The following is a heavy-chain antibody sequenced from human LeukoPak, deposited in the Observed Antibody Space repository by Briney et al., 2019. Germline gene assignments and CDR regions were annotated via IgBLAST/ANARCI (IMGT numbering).Heavy chain of an antibody. J-gene: IGHJ4*02. Sequence: PSETLSLTCAVYGGSFSGYYWSWIRQPPGKGLEWIGEIYHSGSTNYNPSLKSRVTISVDKSKNQFSLKLSSVTAADTAVYYCATYSGYAPGAFDYWGQGTLVTVSS. CDR3: ATYSGYAPGAFDY. D-gene: IGHD5-12*01. CDR2: IYHSGST. CDR1: GGSFSGYY. V-gene: IGHV4-34*01.